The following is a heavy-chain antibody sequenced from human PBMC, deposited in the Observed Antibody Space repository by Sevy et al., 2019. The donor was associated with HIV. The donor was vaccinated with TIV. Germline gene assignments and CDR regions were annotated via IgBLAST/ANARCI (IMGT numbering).Heavy chain of an antibody. Sequence: GGSLRLSCAASGFIFSSFGMHWVRQAPGKGLEWVAFIHYKGSDKYYADAVKGRYTISRDNSKNTVYLQMSSLRAEDTAVYYCAKDYSTGWYGYYYGMDVMGQWTTVTVSS. V-gene: IGHV3-30*02. CDR2: IHYKGSDK. D-gene: IGHD6-19*01. J-gene: IGHJ6*02. CDR3: AKDYSTGWYGYYYGMDV. CDR1: GFIFSSFG.